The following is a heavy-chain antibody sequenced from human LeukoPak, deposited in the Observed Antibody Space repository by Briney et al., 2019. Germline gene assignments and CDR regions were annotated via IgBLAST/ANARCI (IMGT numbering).Heavy chain of an antibody. CDR2: ISNDGSTK. V-gene: IGHV3-30*03. CDR1: GFTFSSYG. D-gene: IGHD4-17*01. Sequence: GGSLRLSCAVSGFTFSSYGMHWVRQAPGEGLEWAALISNDGSTKYYADSVKGRFTISRDDSKNTLYLQMYSLRAEDTAVYYCARDDPGGDRGIFDHWGQGTLVTVSS. CDR3: ARDDPGGDRGIFDH. J-gene: IGHJ4*02.